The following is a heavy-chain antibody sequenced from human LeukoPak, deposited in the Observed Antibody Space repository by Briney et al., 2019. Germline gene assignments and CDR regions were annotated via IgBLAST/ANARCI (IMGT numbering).Heavy chain of an antibody. CDR2: IGTAGDT. J-gene: IGHJ6*02. D-gene: IGHD3-10*01. Sequence: GGSLRLSCAASGFTFSSYDMHWVRQATGKGLEWVSAIGTAGDTYYPGSVKGRFTISRENAKNSLYLQMNSLRAGDTAVYYCARARERYYGSGRNYYYGMDVWGQGTTVTVSS. CDR1: GFTFSSYD. CDR3: ARARERYYGSGRNYYYGMDV. V-gene: IGHV3-13*01.